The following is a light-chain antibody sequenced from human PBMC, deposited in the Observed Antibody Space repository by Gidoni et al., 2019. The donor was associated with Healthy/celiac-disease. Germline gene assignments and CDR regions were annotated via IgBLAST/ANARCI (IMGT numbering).Light chain of an antibody. CDR2: LGS. CDR1: QSLLHSNGYNY. V-gene: IGKV2-28*01. Sequence: DIVMTQHRLSLPVTPGEPASISCRSSQSLLHSNGYNYLDWYLQKPGQSPQLLIYLGSNRASGVPDRFSGSGSGTDFTLKISRVEAEDVGVYYCMQALQTWTFGQXTKVEIK. CDR3: MQALQTWT. J-gene: IGKJ1*01.